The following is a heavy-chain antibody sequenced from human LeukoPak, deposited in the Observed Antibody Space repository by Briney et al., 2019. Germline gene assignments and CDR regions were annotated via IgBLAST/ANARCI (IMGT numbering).Heavy chain of an antibody. J-gene: IGHJ4*02. CDR3: ATTPPRWLRQLGFDY. Sequence: CASVTVSCKVSGYTLTELSMHWVRQAPGKGLEGMGGFDPEDGETIYAQKFQGRVTMTEDTSTDTAYMELSSLRSEDTAVYYCATTPPRWLRQLGFDYWGQGTLVTVCS. CDR2: FDPEDGET. CDR1: GYTLTELS. D-gene: IGHD5-12*01. V-gene: IGHV1-24*01.